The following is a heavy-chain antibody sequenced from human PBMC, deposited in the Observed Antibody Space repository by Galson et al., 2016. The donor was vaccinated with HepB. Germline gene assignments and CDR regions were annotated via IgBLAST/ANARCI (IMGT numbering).Heavy chain of an antibody. J-gene: IGHJ4*02. V-gene: IGHV4-39*02. D-gene: IGHD4-11*01. CDR2: IYYSGST. Sequence: SETLSLTCTVSRGSISTGNYYWGWIRQPPGKGLEWIGNIYYSGSTYYSPSLKSRVTISVDTSKNQFSLKLTSVTAADTAVYYCAGDDYNAEYWGQGTLVTVSS. CDR1: RGSISTGNYY. CDR3: AGDDYNAEY.